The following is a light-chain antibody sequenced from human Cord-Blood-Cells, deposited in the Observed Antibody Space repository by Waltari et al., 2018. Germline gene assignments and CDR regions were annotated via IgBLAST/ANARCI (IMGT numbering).Light chain of an antibody. V-gene: IGKV1-39*01. CDR1: QSISSY. CDR2: AAS. Sequence: DIQKTHSPPPLPASVGDGVTITCRASQSISSYLNWYQHKPGKAPKLLISAASSLQSGVPSRVSGSGSGTDFTLTMSSLQPEDFATYYCQQGYSTPLACGPGTKVDIK. CDR3: QQGYSTPLA. J-gene: IGKJ3*01.